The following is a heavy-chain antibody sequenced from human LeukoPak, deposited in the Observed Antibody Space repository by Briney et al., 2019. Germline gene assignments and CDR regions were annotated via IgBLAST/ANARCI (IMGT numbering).Heavy chain of an antibody. J-gene: IGHJ4*02. D-gene: IGHD3-22*01. Sequence: GGSLRLSCAASGFTFSDYYMSWIRQAPGKGLEWVSYISSSGSTIYYADSVKGRFTISRDNAKNSLYLQMNSLRAEDTAVYYCARRSYDSSGYYPTPFDYWGQGTLVTVSS. CDR3: ARRSYDSSGYYPTPFDY. V-gene: IGHV3-11*01. CDR1: GFTFSDYY. CDR2: ISSSGSTI.